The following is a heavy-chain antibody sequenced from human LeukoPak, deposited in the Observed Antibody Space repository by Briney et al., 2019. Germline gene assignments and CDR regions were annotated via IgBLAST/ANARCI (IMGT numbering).Heavy chain of an antibody. V-gene: IGHV4-59*01. CDR1: GGSFSGYY. CDR3: AREMAVAGGSYFQH. J-gene: IGHJ1*01. Sequence: PSETLSLTCAVYGGSFSGYYLSWIRRPPGKGLEWIGYIYYSGSTNYNPSLKSRVTISVDTSKNQFSLKLSSVTAADTAVYYCAREMAVAGGSYFQHWGQGTLVTVSS. CDR2: IYYSGST. D-gene: IGHD6-19*01.